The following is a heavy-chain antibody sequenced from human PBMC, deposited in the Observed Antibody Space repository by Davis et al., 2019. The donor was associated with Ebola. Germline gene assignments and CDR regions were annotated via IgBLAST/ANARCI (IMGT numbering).Heavy chain of an antibody. CDR1: GFAFSIHW. CDR2: INQDGNER. D-gene: IGHD2-2*01. CDR3: ASDGVPAALYL. V-gene: IGHV3-7*01. Sequence: GESLKISCAAASGFAFSIHWMTWVRQAPGKGLEWLANINQDGNERYYVDSVKGRFTISRDNAENSLYLQMNSLRAEDTAVYYCASDGVPAALYLWGQGTLVTVSS. J-gene: IGHJ4*02.